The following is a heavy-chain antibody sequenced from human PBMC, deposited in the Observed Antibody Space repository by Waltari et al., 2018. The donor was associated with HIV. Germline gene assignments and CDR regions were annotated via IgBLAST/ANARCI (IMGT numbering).Heavy chain of an antibody. V-gene: IGHV4-59*08. CDR3: ARHVGTSGYCTNGVCPDAFDI. CDR2: IYYSGST. J-gene: IGHJ3*02. Sequence: QVQLQESGPGLAKPSDTLSPTCPAPGGSISRHYCRWIRLLLRKGLGWIGYIYYSGSTNYNPSLKSRVTISVDTSKNQFSLKLSSVTAADTAVYYCARHVGTSGYCTNGVCPDAFDIWGQGTMVTVSS. D-gene: IGHD2-8*01. CDR1: GGSISRHY.